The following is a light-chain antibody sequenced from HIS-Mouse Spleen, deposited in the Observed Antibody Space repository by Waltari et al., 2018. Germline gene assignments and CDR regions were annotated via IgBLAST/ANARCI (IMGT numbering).Light chain of an antibody. CDR1: SSNIRSNY. V-gene: IGLV1-47*01. Sequence: QSVLTQPPSASGTPGQRVTISCPGSSSNIRSNYVYWYQQLPGTAPKLLIYRNNQRPSGVPDRFSGSKSGTSASLAISGLRSEDEADYYCAAWDDSLSGWVFGGGTKLTVL. CDR3: AAWDDSLSGWV. J-gene: IGLJ3*02. CDR2: RNN.